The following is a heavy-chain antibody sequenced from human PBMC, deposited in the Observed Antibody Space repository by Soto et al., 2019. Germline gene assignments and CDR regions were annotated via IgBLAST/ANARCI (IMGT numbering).Heavy chain of an antibody. CDR3: ALRITIFGVVNRAFDI. CDR2: IYYSGST. Sequence: TSETLSLTCTVSGGSISSGGYYWSWIRQHPGKGLEWIGYIYYSGSTYYNPSLKSRVTISVDTSKNQFSLKLSSVTAADTAVYYCALRITIFGVVNRAFDIWGQGTMVTVSS. V-gene: IGHV4-31*03. CDR1: GGSISSGGYY. D-gene: IGHD3-3*01. J-gene: IGHJ3*02.